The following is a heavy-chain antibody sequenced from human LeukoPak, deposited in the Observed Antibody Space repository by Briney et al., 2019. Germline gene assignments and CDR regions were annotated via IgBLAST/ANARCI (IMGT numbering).Heavy chain of an antibody. V-gene: IGHV4-34*01. Sequence: SETLSLTCAVYGGSFSGYYWSWIRQPPGKGLEWIGEINHSGSTNYNPSLKSRVTISVDTSKNQFSLKLSSVTAADTAVYYCARQRGYSYGLPDYWGQGTLVTVSS. D-gene: IGHD5-18*01. CDR3: ARQRGYSYGLPDY. CDR2: INHSGST. J-gene: IGHJ4*02. CDR1: GGSFSGYY.